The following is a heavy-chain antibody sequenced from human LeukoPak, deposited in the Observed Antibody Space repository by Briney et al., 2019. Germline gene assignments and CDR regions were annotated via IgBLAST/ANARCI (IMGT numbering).Heavy chain of an antibody. CDR1: GGSNSEYY. CDR2: INHSGNT. CDR3: ARPQSFLGYSGKDV. Sequence: SETLSLTCAVYGGSNSEYYWSWFRQPPGKGLEWIGEINHSGNTNYNPSLKSRVTISIDTSKNQFSLRLSAVTAADTAVYYCARPQSFLGYSGKDVWAKGTSVTVSS. J-gene: IGHJ6*04. D-gene: IGHD2/OR15-2a*01. V-gene: IGHV4-34*01.